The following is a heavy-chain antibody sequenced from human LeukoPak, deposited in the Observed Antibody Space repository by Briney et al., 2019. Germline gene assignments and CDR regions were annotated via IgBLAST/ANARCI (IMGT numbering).Heavy chain of an antibody. V-gene: IGHV4-28*03. CDR2: IYYSGST. J-gene: IGHJ4*02. CDR3: ATAYYDFWSGPLAAFDY. CDR1: GYSISSSNW. D-gene: IGHD3-3*01. Sequence: SETLSLTCAVSGYSISSSNWWGWIRQPPGKGLEWIGYIYYSGSTYYNPSLKSRVTMSVDTSKNQFSLKLSSVTAADTAVYYCATAYYDFWSGPLAAFDYWGQGTLVTVSS.